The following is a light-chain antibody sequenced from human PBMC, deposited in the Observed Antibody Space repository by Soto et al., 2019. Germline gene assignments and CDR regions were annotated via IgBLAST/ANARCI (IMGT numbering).Light chain of an antibody. J-gene: IGLJ1*01. Sequence: ALTQPASVSGSRGKSITFSCAGSSSDVGSYDLVSWYQQHPGEAPKLIIYDGFKRPSGVSDRFSGSKSGYTASLTISGLQADDEADYYCCSYAGSSTFVFGTGTKVTVL. CDR3: CSYAGSSTFV. CDR1: SSDVGSYDL. V-gene: IGLV2-23*03. CDR2: DGF.